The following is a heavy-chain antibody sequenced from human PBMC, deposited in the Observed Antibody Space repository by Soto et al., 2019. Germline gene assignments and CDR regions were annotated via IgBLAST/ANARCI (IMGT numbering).Heavy chain of an antibody. J-gene: IGHJ4*02. CDR2: IYHSGST. D-gene: IGHD3-16*01. V-gene: IGHV4-30-2*01. CDR1: GGSISSGGYS. CDR3: ARVDYTRSFHY. Sequence: PSETLSLTCAVSGGSISSGGYSWSWIRQPPGKGLEWIGYIYHSGSTYYNPSLKSRVTISVDRSKNQFSLKLSSVTAADTAVYYCARVDYTRSFHYWGQGTLVTASS.